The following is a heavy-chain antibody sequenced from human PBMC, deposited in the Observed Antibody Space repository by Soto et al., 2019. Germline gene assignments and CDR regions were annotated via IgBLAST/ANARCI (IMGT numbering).Heavy chain of an antibody. V-gene: IGHV1-24*01. CDR2: FDPEDGET. J-gene: IGHJ4*02. Sequence: ASVKVSCKASGYTFTSYYMHWVRQAPGKGLEWMGGFDPEDGETIYAQKFQGRVTMTEDTSTDTAYMELSSLRSEDTAVYYCATGGYYGSGSYSPFDYWGQGTLVTVSS. CDR3: ATGGYYGSGSYSPFDY. D-gene: IGHD3-10*01. CDR1: GYTFTSYY.